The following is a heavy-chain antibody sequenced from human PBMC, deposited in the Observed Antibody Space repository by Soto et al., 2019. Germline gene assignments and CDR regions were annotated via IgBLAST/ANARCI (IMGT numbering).Heavy chain of an antibody. V-gene: IGHV6-1*01. CDR1: GDSVSSNTAS. Sequence: SQTLSLTCAISGDSVSSNTASWNWIRQSPPRGLEWLGRTYFRSKWYSDYAVSVKSRIIINPDTSNNQFSLQLNSVTPEDTAVYFCAKGDNLGPKTGYAFDPWGQGIMVTVSS. J-gene: IGHJ5*02. CDR2: TYFRSKWYS. CDR3: AKGDNLGPKTGYAFDP. D-gene: IGHD5-12*01.